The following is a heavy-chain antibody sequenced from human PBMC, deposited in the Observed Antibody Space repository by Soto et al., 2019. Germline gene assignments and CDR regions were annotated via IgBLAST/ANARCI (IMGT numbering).Heavy chain of an antibody. CDR3: ARGANFDY. J-gene: IGHJ4*02. CDR1: GGSISSYY. CDR2: IYYSEST. D-gene: IGHD2-15*01. V-gene: IGHV4-59*01. Sequence: PSETLSLTCTVPGGSISSYYWSWIRQPPGKGLEWIGYIYYSESTNYNPSLKSRVTISVDTSKNQFSLELSSVTAADTAVYYCARGANFDYWGQGTLVTVSS.